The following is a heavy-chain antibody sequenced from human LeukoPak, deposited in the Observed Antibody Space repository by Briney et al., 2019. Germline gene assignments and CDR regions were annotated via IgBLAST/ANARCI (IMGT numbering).Heavy chain of an antibody. V-gene: IGHV3-11*01. CDR1: GFTFSDAW. Sequence: GSLRLSCVASGFTFSDAWMNWVRQAPGRGLEWVSYISGSDTTTYYADSVRGRFTIFRDNAKNSLYLQMNSLRAEDTALYYCTTLGYHLDSWGQGTLVTVSS. J-gene: IGHJ4*02. CDR3: TTLGYHLDS. D-gene: IGHD3-22*01. CDR2: ISGSDTTT.